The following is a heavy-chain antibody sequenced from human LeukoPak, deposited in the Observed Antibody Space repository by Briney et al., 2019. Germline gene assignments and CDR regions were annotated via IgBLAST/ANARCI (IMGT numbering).Heavy chain of an antibody. V-gene: IGHV1-24*01. D-gene: IGHD3-22*01. CDR1: GYIFTELS. J-gene: IGHJ4*02. Sequence: ASVKVSCKVSGYIFTELSMHWVRQAPGKGVEWMGSFDPEDGETIYAQKFQGRVTMTEDTSTDIAYMELSSLRSEDTAVYYCATWTSNYDSSGYYSDYWGQGTLVTVSS. CDR3: ATWTSNYDSSGYYSDY. CDR2: FDPEDGET.